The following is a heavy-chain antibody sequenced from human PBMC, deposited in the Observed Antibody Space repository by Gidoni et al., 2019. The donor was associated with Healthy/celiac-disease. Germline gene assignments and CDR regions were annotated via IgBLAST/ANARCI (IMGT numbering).Heavy chain of an antibody. CDR3: ARRISSSWPQNWFDP. V-gene: IGHV4-39*01. CDR1: GGPISSSSYD. CDR2: IYYSGST. Sequence: QLQLQEAGPGLVKPSEPLSLTCTVSGGPISSSSYDWGWTRQPPGKGLGWIGSIYYSGSTYYNPSLKSRVTISVDTSKNQFSLKLSSVTAADTAVYYCARRISSSWPQNWFDPWGQGTLVTVPS. D-gene: IGHD6-13*01. J-gene: IGHJ5*02.